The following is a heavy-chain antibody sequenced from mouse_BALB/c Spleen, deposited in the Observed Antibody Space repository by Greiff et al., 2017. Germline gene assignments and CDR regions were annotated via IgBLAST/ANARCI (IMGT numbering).Heavy chain of an antibody. V-gene: IGHV5-6-5*01. CDR3: ARQSYGSSYGWYFDV. D-gene: IGHD1-1*01. CDR2: ISSGGST. CDR1: GFTFSSYA. J-gene: IGHJ1*01. Sequence: EVKLVESGGGLVKPGGSLKLSCAASGFTFSSYAMSWVRQTPEKRLEWVASISSGGSTYYPDSVKGRFTISRDNARNILYLQMSSLRSEDTAMYYCARQSYGSSYGWYFDVWGAGTTVTVSS.